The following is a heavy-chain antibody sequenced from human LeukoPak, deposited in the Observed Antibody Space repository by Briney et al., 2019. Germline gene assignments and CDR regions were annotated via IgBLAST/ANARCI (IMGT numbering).Heavy chain of an antibody. V-gene: IGHV6-1*01. Sequence: SQTLSLTCAISGDSVSSNSAAWNWIRESPSRGLEWLRWTYYRSKWYNDYAVSVKSRITINPDTSKNQFSLQMNSVTPEDTAVYYCARDSSSRFYNRFDPWGQGKPVTASS. D-gene: IGHD6-13*01. CDR3: ARDSSSRFYNRFDP. CDR2: TYYRSKWYN. J-gene: IGHJ5*02. CDR1: GDSVSSNSAA.